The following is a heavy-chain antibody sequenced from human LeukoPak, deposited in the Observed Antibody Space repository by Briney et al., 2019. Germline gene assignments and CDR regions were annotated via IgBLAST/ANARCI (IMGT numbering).Heavy chain of an antibody. D-gene: IGHD3-22*01. J-gene: IGHJ6*03. Sequence: SETLSLTCNVSGYSISSGYYWGWIRQPPGKGLEWIGNIFHSGSTHYNPSLKSRVTISVDTSNNQFSLKLSSVTAADTAVYYCARADSSYYYYYMDVWGKGTTVTVSS. CDR1: GYSISSGYY. CDR2: IFHSGST. CDR3: ARADSSYYYYYMDV. V-gene: IGHV4-38-2*02.